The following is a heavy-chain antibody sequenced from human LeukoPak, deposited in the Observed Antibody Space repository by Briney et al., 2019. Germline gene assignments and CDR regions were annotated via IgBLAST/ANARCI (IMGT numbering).Heavy chain of an antibody. CDR1: GFTFSSYG. J-gene: IGHJ4*02. V-gene: IGHV3-33*01. Sequence: GGSLRLSCAASGFTFSSYGMHWVRQAPGKGLEWVAVIWYDGSNKYYGDSVKGRFTISRDNSKKTLYLQMNSLRAEDTAVYYCARDKLDDTSDYWGQGTLVTVSS. D-gene: IGHD3-22*01. CDR3: ARDKLDDTSDY. CDR2: IWYDGSNK.